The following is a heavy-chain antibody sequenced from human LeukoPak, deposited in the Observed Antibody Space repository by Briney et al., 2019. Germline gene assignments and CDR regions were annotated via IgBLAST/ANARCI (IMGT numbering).Heavy chain of an antibody. J-gene: IGHJ4*02. V-gene: IGHV4-34*01. CDR1: GGSFSGYY. Sequence: SETLSLTCAVYGGSFSGYYWSWIRQPPGKGLEWIGEINHSGSTNYNPSLKSRVTISVGTSKNQFSLKLSSVTAADTAVYYCARSPAYYYDSSGHARYFDYWGQGTLVTVSS. CDR3: ARSPAYYYDSSGHARYFDY. CDR2: INHSGST. D-gene: IGHD3-22*01.